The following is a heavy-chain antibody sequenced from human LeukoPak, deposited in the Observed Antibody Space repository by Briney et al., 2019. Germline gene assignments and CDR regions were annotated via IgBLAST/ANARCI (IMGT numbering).Heavy chain of an antibody. V-gene: IGHV3-73*01. CDR3: TRHKEGDTVFYFYGMDV. J-gene: IGHJ6*02. CDR1: GFTFSGSA. D-gene: IGHD1-26*01. Sequence: GGSLRLSCAASGFTFSGSAMHWVRQASGKGLEWVGRIRSKANSYATAYAASVKGRFTISRDDSKNTAYLQMSSLKTEDTAVYFCTRHKEGDTVFYFYGMDVWGQGTTVTVSS. CDR2: IRSKANSYAT.